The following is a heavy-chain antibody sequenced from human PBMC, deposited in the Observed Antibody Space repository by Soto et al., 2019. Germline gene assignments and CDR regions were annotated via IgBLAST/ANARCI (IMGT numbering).Heavy chain of an antibody. V-gene: IGHV4-39*01. J-gene: IGHJ4*02. CDR2: IYYIGST. D-gene: IGHD3-16*01. CDR3: ARHSPQVGAVSTRFWFDNDSLSEYYFDY. Sequence: NPSETLSLTGTVSVGSSSSSSYYWGWILQPPGKGLEWIGSIYYIGSTYYNPSLKSRVTISVDTSKNQFSLKLSSVTAADTAVYYCARHSPQVGAVSTRFWFDNDSLSEYYFDYWGQGTLVTVSS. CDR1: VGSSSSSSYY.